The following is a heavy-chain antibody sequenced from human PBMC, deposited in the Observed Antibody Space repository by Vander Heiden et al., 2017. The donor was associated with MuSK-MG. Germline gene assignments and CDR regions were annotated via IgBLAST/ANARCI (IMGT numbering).Heavy chain of an antibody. J-gene: IGHJ6*03. V-gene: IGHV1-69*01. CDR1: GGTFSSYA. Sequence: QVQLVQSGAEVKKPGSSVKVSCKASGGTFSSYAISWVRQAPGQGLEWMGGIIPIFGTANYAQKFQGRVTITADESTSTAYMELSSLRSEDTAVYYCARVGYYDFWSGDNPKDYYYYMDVWGKGTTVTVSS. D-gene: IGHD3-3*01. CDR2: IIPIFGTA. CDR3: ARVGYYDFWSGDNPKDYYYYMDV.